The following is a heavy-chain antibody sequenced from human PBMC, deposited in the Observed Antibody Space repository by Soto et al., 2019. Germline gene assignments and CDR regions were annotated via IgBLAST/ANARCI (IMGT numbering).Heavy chain of an antibody. V-gene: IGHV3-21*01. CDR2: ISKSDYT. D-gene: IGHD2-2*01. J-gene: IGHJ4*02. Sequence: KPGGSLRLSCTVSGFAFNNYGINWVRQAPGKGLEWVSSISKSDYTYYSDSVKGRFAISRDNAKSSVSLQMNTLRVEDTAVYYCAREDSIIIPAVSDFWGQATLVTVSS. CDR1: GFAFNNYG. CDR3: AREDSIIIPAVSDF.